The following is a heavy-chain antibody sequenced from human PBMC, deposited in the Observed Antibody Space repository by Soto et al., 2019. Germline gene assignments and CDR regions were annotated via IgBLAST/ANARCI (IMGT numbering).Heavy chain of an antibody. D-gene: IGHD6-6*01. CDR3: ARGKRAARPRGFNWFDP. J-gene: IGHJ5*02. V-gene: IGHV4-31*03. Sequence: QVQLQESGPGLVKPSQTLSLTCTVSGGSISSGGYYWSWIRQHPGKGLEWIGYIYYSGSTYYNPSLKSRVTISVDTSKNQFSLKLSSVTAADTAVYYCARGKRAARPRGFNWFDPWGQGTLVTVSS. CDR1: GGSISSGGYY. CDR2: IYYSGST.